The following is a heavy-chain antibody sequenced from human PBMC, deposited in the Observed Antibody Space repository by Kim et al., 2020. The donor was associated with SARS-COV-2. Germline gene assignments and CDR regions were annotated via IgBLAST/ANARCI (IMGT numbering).Heavy chain of an antibody. V-gene: IGHV1-69*13. CDR2: IIPIFGTA. CDR3: ARDGGTGYDSSGSYSYFDY. CDR1: GGTFSSYA. J-gene: IGHJ4*02. Sequence: SVKVSCKASGGTFSSYAISWVRQAPGQGLEWMGGIIPIFGTANYAQKFQGRVTITADESTSTAYMELSSLRSEDTAVYYCARDGGTGYDSSGSYSYFDYWGQGTLVTVSS. D-gene: IGHD3-22*01.